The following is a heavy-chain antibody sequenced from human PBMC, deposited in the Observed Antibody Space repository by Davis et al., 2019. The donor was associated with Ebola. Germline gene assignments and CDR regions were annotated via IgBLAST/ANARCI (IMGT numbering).Heavy chain of an antibody. CDR2: IRWEIDII. CDR1: GFTFDYYA. CDR3: ARDLGQVTAASGY. Sequence: SLKISCAASGFTFDYYAMHWVRQVPGKGLEWFSGIRWEIDIIGYADSVKGRFTISRDNSKNSLYLQMNSLRTEDTALYYCARDLGQVTAASGYWSQGTLVTVSS. J-gene: IGHJ4*02. D-gene: IGHD1-26*01. V-gene: IGHV3-9*01.